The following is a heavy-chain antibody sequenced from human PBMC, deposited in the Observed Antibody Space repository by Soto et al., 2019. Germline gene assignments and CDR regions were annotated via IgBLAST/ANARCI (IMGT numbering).Heavy chain of an antibody. J-gene: IGHJ6*03. V-gene: IGHV3-64*01. Sequence: ADSLRPSSRPSGFTISAFALDRLRQAPGMGLEYVSGISSNGVGTYYATSVQGRFTISRDNSKNTVYLQMGSLRPEDMAVYYCARRARPDFYYMDVWGKGT. CDR3: ARRARPDFYYMDV. CDR1: GFTISAFA. D-gene: IGHD6-6*01. CDR2: ISSNGVGT.